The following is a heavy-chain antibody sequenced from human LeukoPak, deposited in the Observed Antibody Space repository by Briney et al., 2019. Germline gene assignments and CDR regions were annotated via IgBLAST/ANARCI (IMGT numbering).Heavy chain of an antibody. V-gene: IGHV3-23*01. CDR1: GFTFSSYA. J-gene: IGHJ5*02. CDR3: AKDPRPGLWFGELMAWFDP. Sequence: PGGSLRLSCAASGFTFSSYAMSWVRQAPGKGLEWVSAISGSGGSTYYAGSVKGRFTISRDNSKNTLYLQMNSLRAEDTAVYYCAKDPRPGLWFGELMAWFDPWGQGTLVTVSS. CDR2: ISGSGGST. D-gene: IGHD3-10*01.